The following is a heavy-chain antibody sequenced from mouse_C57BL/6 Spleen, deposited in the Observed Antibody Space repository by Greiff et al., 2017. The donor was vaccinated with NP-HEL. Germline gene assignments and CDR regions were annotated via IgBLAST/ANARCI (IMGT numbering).Heavy chain of an antibody. CDR2: ISSGGDYI. CDR1: GFTFSSYA. Sequence: EVQLVESGEGLVKPGGSLKLSCAASGFTFSSYAMSWVRQTPEKRLEWVAYISSGGDYIYYADTVKGRFTISRDNARNTLYLQMSSLKSEDTAMYYCTRDRHSSGYDAAMDYWGQGTSVTVSS. J-gene: IGHJ4*01. CDR3: TRDRHSSGYDAAMDY. V-gene: IGHV5-9-1*02. D-gene: IGHD3-2*02.